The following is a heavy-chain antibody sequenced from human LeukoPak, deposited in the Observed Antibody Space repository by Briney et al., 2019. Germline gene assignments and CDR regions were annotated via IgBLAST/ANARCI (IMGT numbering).Heavy chain of an antibody. J-gene: IGHJ4*02. CDR3: ARDLVFYYDSSGDDY. Sequence: PGGSLRLSCAASGFTVSSNCMSWVRQAPGKGLEWVSVIYSGGSTYYADSVKGRFTISRDNSKNTLYLQMNSLRAEDTAVYYCARDLVFYYDSSGDDYWGQGTPVTVSS. CDR1: GFTVSSNC. D-gene: IGHD3-22*01. CDR2: IYSGGST. V-gene: IGHV3-53*01.